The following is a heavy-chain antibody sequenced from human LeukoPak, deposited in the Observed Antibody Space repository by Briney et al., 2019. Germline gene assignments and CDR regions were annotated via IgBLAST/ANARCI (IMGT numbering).Heavy chain of an antibody. V-gene: IGHV4-61*02. CDR3: ETYESSGYYRGWF. CDR1: GGSISSGSYY. J-gene: IGHJ4*02. CDR2: IYTSGST. Sequence: PSETLSLTCTVSGGSISSGSYYWSWIRQPAGKGLEWIGRIYTSGSTNYNPSLKSRVTISVDTSKNQFSLKLSSVTAADTAVYYCETYESSGYYRGWFWGQGTLVTVSS. D-gene: IGHD3-22*01.